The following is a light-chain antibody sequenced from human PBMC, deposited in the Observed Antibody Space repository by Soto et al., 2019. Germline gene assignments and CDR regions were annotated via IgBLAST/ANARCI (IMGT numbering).Light chain of an antibody. Sequence: DIQMTQSPSSLSASVGDRVTITCRATQSISNSLNWYQHKPGEAPKLLMYAACTLQSGVPSRFSCGGSGTDFTLTISSLQPEDFATYFCQQSHSIPFTFGPGTKV. J-gene: IGKJ3*01. CDR3: QQSHSIPFT. V-gene: IGKV1-39*01. CDR2: AAC. CDR1: QSISNS.